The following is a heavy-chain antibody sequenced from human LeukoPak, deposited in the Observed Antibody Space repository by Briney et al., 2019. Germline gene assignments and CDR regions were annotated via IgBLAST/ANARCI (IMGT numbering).Heavy chain of an antibody. CDR3: ARRYYYDSSGYYWAFDY. Sequence: GESLKISCKGSGYSFTSYWLGWVRQMPGKGLERMAIIYPGDSDTRYSPSFQGQVTISADKSISTAYLQWSSLKASDTAMYYCARRYYYDSSGYYWAFDYWGQGTLVTVSS. J-gene: IGHJ4*02. D-gene: IGHD3-22*01. CDR2: IYPGDSDT. CDR1: GYSFTSYW. V-gene: IGHV5-51*01.